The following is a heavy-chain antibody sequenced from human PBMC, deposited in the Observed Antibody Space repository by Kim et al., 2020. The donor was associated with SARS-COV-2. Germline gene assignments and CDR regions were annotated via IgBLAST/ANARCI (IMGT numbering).Heavy chain of an antibody. Sequence: PPLKSRVTLSVDTSKNQFSLKLSSVTAADTAVYYCARLTSSYYYYYGMDVWGQGTTVTVSS. CDR3: ARLTSSYYYYYGMDV. D-gene: IGHD3-10*01. J-gene: IGHJ6*02. V-gene: IGHV4-59*08.